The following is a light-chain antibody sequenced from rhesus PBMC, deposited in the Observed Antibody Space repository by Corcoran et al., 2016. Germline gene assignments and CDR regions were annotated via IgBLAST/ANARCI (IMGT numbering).Light chain of an antibody. CDR3: QQHNSYPWT. CDR1: QGISSW. CDR2: KAY. Sequence: DIQMTQSPSSLSASVGDTVTITCRASQGISSWLAWYQQKPGKAPKLLIYKAYSLQRGVPSRFSGSGSGTDFTLTISSLQTEDFAIYYCQQHNSYPWTFGQGTKVEIK. J-gene: IGKJ1*01. V-gene: IGKV1S6*01.